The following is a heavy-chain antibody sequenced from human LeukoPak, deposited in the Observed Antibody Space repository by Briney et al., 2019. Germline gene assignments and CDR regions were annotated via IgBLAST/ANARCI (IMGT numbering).Heavy chain of an antibody. V-gene: IGHV3-21*01. CDR3: ARALGSGDY. J-gene: IGHJ4*02. CDR2: ISSSSSYI. CDR1: GFAFSSYT. Sequence: GGSLRLSCAASGFAFSSYTMNWVRQAPGKGLEWVSSISSSSSYIYYADSVKGRFTISRDDAKNSLYLQMSSLRAEDTAVYFCARALGSGDYWGQGTPVTVSS. D-gene: IGHD7-27*01.